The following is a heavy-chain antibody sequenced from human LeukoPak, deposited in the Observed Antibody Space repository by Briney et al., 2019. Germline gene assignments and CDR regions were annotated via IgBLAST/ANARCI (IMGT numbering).Heavy chain of an antibody. J-gene: IGHJ4*02. V-gene: IGHV4-4*02. CDR3: ARWSPQGFDY. CDR2: IYHSGST. CDR1: GVSISSSNW. D-gene: IGHD3-3*01. Sequence: SETLSLTCAVSGVSISSSNWWSWVRQPPGKGLEWIGEIYHSGSTNYNPSLKSRVTISVDTSKNQFSLKLSSVTAADTAVYYCARWSPQGFDYWGQGTLVTVSS.